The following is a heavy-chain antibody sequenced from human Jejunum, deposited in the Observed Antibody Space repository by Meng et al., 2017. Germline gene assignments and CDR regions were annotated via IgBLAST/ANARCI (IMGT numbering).Heavy chain of an antibody. J-gene: IGHJ4*02. CDR3: ARDWVAVAD. V-gene: IGHV3-53*01. D-gene: IGHD6-19*01. CDR2: IYSGGNT. Sequence: VRVVAAGGGLVQRGGSLRLSGAASGFAVSTNYMSWVRQAPGKGLEWVSVIYSGGNTYYADSVKGRFTISRDGSKNTLYLQMNSLRAEDTAVYYCARDWVAVADWGQGTLVTVSS. CDR1: GFAVSTNY.